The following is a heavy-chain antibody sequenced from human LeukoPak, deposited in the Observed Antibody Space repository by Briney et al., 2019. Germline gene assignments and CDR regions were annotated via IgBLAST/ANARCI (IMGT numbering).Heavy chain of an antibody. V-gene: IGHV3-30-3*01. CDR3: ARDEKYGDYGMDV. CDR2: ISDDGSNK. D-gene: IGHD4-17*01. J-gene: IGHJ6*02. CDR1: GFTFTIHS. Sequence: PGRTLRLPCPASGFTFTIHSMHWVRQDPGTGLEWAAVISDDGSNKNYADSGKGRFTISRDNSKNTLYLQMNSLRAEDTAVYYCARDEKYGDYGMDVWGQGTTVTVSS.